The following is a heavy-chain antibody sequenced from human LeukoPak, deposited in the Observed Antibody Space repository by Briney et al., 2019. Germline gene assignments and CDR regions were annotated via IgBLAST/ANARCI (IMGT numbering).Heavy chain of an antibody. J-gene: IGHJ4*02. CDR1: GFTFSSYA. CDR2: ISGSGGST. D-gene: IGHD5-24*01. V-gene: IGHV3-23*01. Sequence: SGGSLRLSCAASGFTFSSYAMSWVRQAPGKGLEWVSAISGSGGSTYYADSVKGRFTISRDNSKNTLYLQMNSLRAEDTAVYYCARDRDEEMALDYWGQGTLVTVSS. CDR3: ARDRDEEMALDY.